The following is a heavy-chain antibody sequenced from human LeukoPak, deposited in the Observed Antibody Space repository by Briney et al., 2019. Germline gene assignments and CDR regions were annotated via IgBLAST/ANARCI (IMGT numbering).Heavy chain of an antibody. CDR3: AKDRGFGVNYGMDV. D-gene: IGHD3-10*01. Sequence: SSGGYYWSWIRQHPGKGLEWVSGISWNSGSIGYADSVKGRFTISRDNAKNSLYLQMNSLRAEDTALYYCAKDRGFGVNYGMDVWGQGTTVTVSS. J-gene: IGHJ6*02. CDR1: SSGGYY. CDR2: ISWNSGSI. V-gene: IGHV3-9*01.